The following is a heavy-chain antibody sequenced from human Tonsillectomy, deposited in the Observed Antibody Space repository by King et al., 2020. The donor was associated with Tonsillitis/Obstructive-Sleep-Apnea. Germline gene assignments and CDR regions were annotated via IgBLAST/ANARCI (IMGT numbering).Heavy chain of an antibody. D-gene: IGHD3-22*01. CDR3: AKVNERMCYDTSSYFFDY. Sequence: VQLVESGGGLVQPGGSLRLSCAASGFTFSSYAMSWVRQAPGKGLEWVSGISGSGYSTYYADSVKGRFTISRDNSKNTLYLQMHGLRAEDTAVYYCAKVNERMCYDTSSYFFDYWGQGTLVTVSS. V-gene: IGHV3-23*04. CDR1: GFTFSSYA. CDR2: ISGSGYST. J-gene: IGHJ4*02.